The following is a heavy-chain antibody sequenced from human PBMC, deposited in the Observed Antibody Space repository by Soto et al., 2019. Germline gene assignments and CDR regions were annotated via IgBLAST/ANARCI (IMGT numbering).Heavy chain of an antibody. V-gene: IGHV3-23*01. D-gene: IGHD3-3*01. J-gene: IGHJ6*02. CDR2: ISGSGGST. CDR1: GFTFSSYA. Sequence: GGSLRLSCAASGFTFSSYAMSWVRQALGKGLEWVSAISGSGGSTYYADSVKGRFTISRDNSKNTLYLQMNSLRAEDTAVYYCAKDRGGGFWSGYPSYYYYYGMDVWGQGTTVTVSS. CDR3: AKDRGGGFWSGYPSYYYYYGMDV.